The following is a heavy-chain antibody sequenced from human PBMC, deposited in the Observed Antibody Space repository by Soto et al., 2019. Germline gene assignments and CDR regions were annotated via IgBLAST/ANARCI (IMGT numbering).Heavy chain of an antibody. CDR2: ISAYNGNT. J-gene: IGHJ4*02. CDR1: GDTFASFG. Sequence: ASVKVSCKASGDTFASFGFSWVRQAPGQGLEWLGWISAYNGNTHYAQKVRDRVTLTTDTSTNTAYMELRSLTSDDTAVYYCARDQESITDRILQYWGTGSRVAVSS. D-gene: IGHD3-10*01. V-gene: IGHV1-18*01. CDR3: ARDQESITDRILQY.